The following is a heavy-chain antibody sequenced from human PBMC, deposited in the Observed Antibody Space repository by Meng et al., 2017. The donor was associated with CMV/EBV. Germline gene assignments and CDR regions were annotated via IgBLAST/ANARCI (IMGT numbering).Heavy chain of an antibody. CDR2: INHSGST. CDR3: ARGIIAAAASSVDYYYYGMDV. J-gene: IGHJ6*02. V-gene: IGHV4-34*01. CDR1: GGSFSGYY. D-gene: IGHD6-13*01. Sequence: GSLRLSCAVYGGSFSGYYWSWIRQPPGKGLEWIGEINHSGSTNYNPSLKSRVTISVDTSKNQFSLKLSSMTAADTAVYYCARGIIAAAASSVDYYYYGMDVWGQGTTVTVSS.